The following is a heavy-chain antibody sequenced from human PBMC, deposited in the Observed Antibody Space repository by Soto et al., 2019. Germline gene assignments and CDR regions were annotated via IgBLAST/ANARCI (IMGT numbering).Heavy chain of an antibody. Sequence: SETLSLTCTVSGGSISSGDYYWSWIRQPPGKGLEWIGYIYYSGSTYYNPSLKSRVTISVDTSKNQFSLKLSSVTAADTAVYYCARDPGSGYYYYYYGMDVWGQGTTVTVSS. CDR1: GGSISSGDYY. CDR2: IYYSGST. CDR3: ARDPGSGYYYYYYGMDV. D-gene: IGHD3-3*01. J-gene: IGHJ6*02. V-gene: IGHV4-30-4*01.